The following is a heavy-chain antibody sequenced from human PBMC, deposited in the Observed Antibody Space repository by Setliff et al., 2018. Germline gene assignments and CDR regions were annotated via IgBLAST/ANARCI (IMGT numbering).Heavy chain of an antibody. D-gene: IGHD3-16*01. J-gene: IGHJ6*04. CDR2: ISVYNSNT. CDR1: GYTFTRYG. Sequence: ASVKVSCKASGYTFTRYGISWVRQAPGQGLEWMGWISVYNSNTNYAEKLRGRVTMTTDTSTSTAYMELRGLRSEDTAMYYCTPSVATITAGDVEASDVWGKGTPVTVSS. V-gene: IGHV1-18*01. CDR3: TPSVATITAGDVEASDV.